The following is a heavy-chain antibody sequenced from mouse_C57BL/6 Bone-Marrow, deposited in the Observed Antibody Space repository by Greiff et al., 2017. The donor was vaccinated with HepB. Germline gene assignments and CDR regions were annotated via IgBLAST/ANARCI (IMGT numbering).Heavy chain of an antibody. Sequence: VQLQQSGPELVKPGASVKISCKASGYSFTGYYMNWVKQSPEKSLEWIGEINPSTGGTTYNQKFKAKATLTVDKSSSTAYMQLKILTSEDSAVDYCARVAGYHDYFDYWGQGTTLTVSS. CDR1: GYSFTGYY. V-gene: IGHV1-42*01. J-gene: IGHJ2*01. CDR3: ARVAGYHDYFDY. CDR2: INPSTGGT. D-gene: IGHD2-2*01.